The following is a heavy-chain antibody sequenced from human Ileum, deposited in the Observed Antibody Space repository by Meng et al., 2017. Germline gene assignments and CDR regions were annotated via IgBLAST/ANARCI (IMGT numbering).Heavy chain of an antibody. CDR1: GFTFSPYT. Sequence: GGSLRLSCAASGFTFSPYTMDWVRQAPGKGLEWVSSIIGSGNNIYYADSVKGRFTVSRDNAKSSLYLQMNSLRDEDTAVYYCARERAGYYYDYWGQGTLVTVSS. V-gene: IGHV3-21*01. CDR3: ARERAGYYYDY. CDR2: IIGSGNNI. D-gene: IGHD3-9*01. J-gene: IGHJ4*02.